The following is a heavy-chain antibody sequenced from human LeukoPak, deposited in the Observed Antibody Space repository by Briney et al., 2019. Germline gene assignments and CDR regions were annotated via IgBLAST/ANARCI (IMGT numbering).Heavy chain of an antibody. CDR3: ATSGGYYSVDAFDI. V-gene: IGHV4-30-4*08. CDR1: GGSISSGDYY. J-gene: IGHJ3*02. CDR2: IYYSGST. D-gene: IGHD1-26*01. Sequence: SETLSLTCTVSGGSISSGDYYWSWIRQPPGKGLEWIGYIYYSGSTYYNPSLKSRVTISVDTSKNQFSLKLSSVTAADTAVYYCATSGGYYSVDAFDIWGQGTMVTVPS.